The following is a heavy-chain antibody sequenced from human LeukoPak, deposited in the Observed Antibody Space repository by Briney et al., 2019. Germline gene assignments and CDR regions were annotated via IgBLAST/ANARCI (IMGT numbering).Heavy chain of an antibody. CDR2: VSGSGDST. D-gene: IGHD3-10*01. V-gene: IGHV3-23*01. Sequence: GRSLSLSCAASGFTFSNYGIHWVRQAPGKGLEWVSTVSGSGDSTYYADSVKGRFTISRDNSKNTLYLQMNSLRAEDTAVYYCAKGGAVSSKSITMVRGTRRYYYYMDVWGKGTTVTISS. CDR1: GFTFSNYG. CDR3: AKGGAVSSKSITMVRGTRRYYYYMDV. J-gene: IGHJ6*03.